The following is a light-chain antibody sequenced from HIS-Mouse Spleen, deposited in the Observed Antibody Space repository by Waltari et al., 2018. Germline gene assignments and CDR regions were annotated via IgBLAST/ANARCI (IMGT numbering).Light chain of an antibody. CDR2: DGS. V-gene: IGLV2-23*01. Sequence: QSALTQPASVSGSPGQSITISCTGTSSDVGTYNLVSWYQQHPGKAPKLVMYDGSKRRSGVSNRVSGSRSGTTAALTLAGLQAEDEADYSCCSYEGSRTSFGGGTKLTVL. CDR3: CSYEGSRTS. CDR1: SSDVGTYNL. J-gene: IGLJ3*02.